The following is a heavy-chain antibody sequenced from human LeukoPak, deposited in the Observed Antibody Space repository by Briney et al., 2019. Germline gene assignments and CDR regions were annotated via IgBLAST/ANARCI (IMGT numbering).Heavy chain of an antibody. Sequence: GSLRLSCAASGFTFSDYYMSWIRQAPGKGLEWVSYISSSGGTISYADSVKGRFTISRDNAKNSLYLQINSLRAEDTAVYYCARDGPKENYYGSGSLIYWGQGTLVTVSS. CDR1: GFTFSDYY. J-gene: IGHJ4*02. CDR2: ISSSGGTI. D-gene: IGHD3-10*01. V-gene: IGHV3-11*01. CDR3: ARDGPKENYYGSGSLIY.